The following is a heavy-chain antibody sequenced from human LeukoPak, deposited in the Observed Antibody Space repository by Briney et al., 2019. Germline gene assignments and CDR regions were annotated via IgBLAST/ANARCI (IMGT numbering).Heavy chain of an antibody. V-gene: IGHV3-11*01. J-gene: IGHJ4*02. CDR1: GFTFSDYY. CDR2: ISGDSSSI. Sequence: GGSLTLSCAASGFTFSDYYMSWLRQATGKGLEWVSYISGDSSSISYADSVQGRFTVYRNNAKISLYLQMNSLRAEDTAVYYCARGGYYGGADYWGQGTLVTVYS. D-gene: IGHD4-23*01. CDR3: ARGGYYGGADY.